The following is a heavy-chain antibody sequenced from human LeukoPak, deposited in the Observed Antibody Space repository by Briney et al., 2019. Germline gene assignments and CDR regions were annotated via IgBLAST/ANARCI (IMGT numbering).Heavy chain of an antibody. D-gene: IGHD3-10*01. V-gene: IGHV4-61*01. J-gene: IGHJ6*04. CDR2: IFYSGST. CDR3: ARDRDPRASYYYYGMDV. CDR1: GGSVSSGSYY. Sequence: SETLSLTCTVSGGSVSSGSYYWSWIRQPPGKGLEWIGYIFYSGSTNYNPSLKSRVTISVDTSKNQFSLKLSSVTAADTAVYYCARDRDPRASYYYYGMDVWGKGTTVTVSS.